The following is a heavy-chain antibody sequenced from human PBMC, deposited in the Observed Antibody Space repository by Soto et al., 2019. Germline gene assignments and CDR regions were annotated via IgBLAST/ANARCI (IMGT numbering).Heavy chain of an antibody. D-gene: IGHD3-22*01. V-gene: IGHV3-11*01. Sequence: LRLSCAASGFTFSDYYMSWIRQAPGKGLEWVSYISSSGSTIYYADSVKGRFTISRDNAKDSLYLQMNSLRAEDTAVYYCARGFYDSTNFDYWGQGTLVTVSS. J-gene: IGHJ4*02. CDR3: ARGFYDSTNFDY. CDR1: GFTFSDYY. CDR2: ISSSGSTI.